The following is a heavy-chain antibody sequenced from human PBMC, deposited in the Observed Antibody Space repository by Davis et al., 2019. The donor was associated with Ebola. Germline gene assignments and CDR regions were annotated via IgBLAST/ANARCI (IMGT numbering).Heavy chain of an antibody. Sequence: GESLKISCAASGFTFNSYVMSWVRQAPGKGLEWVSTLGTSADTYYADSVKGRFTISKDNSKNTLHLQMNSLRVEDTAIYYCAKDTSNVWFDVWGQGTMVTVSS. CDR3: AKDTSNVWFDV. J-gene: IGHJ3*01. CDR1: GFTFNSYV. V-gene: IGHV3-23*01. D-gene: IGHD6-19*01. CDR2: LGTSADT.